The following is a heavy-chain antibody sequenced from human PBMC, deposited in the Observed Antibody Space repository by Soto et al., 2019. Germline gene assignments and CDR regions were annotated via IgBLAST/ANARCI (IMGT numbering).Heavy chain of an antibody. CDR3: ARQSTGYSVEVDY. CDR2: INPDGSAT. D-gene: IGHD6-13*01. V-gene: IGHV3-74*01. Sequence: GGSLRLSCAASGFTFSSYWMHWVRQAPGKGLVWVSRINPDGSATNYADSVKGRFTISRDNSRNTLYLQMNSLRAEDTAVYYCARQSTGYSVEVDYWGQGTLVTVSS. CDR1: GFTFSSYW. J-gene: IGHJ4*02.